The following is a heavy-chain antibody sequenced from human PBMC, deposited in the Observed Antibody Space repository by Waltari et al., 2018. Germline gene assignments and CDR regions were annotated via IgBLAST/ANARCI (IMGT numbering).Heavy chain of an antibody. D-gene: IGHD1-26*01. CDR2: IIPILNIV. J-gene: IGHJ4*02. V-gene: IGHV1-69*10. CDR1: GDTSNNYA. CDR3: ASGFRGQWEVLGY. Sequence: QVQLVQSGTEVKKPGSSVKVSCKASGDTSNNYAISWVRLAPGQGLEWMGGIIPILNIVNYGQKFQGRVTFTADKSANTAYMELSSLRSEDTAVYYCASGFRGQWEVLGYWGPGTLVTVSS.